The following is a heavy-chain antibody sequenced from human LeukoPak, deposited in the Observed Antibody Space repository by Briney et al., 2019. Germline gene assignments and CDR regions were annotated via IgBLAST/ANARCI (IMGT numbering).Heavy chain of an antibody. CDR3: AKDPVTMVRGVKSLYYYYMDV. Sequence: PWGSLRLSCAASGFTFSSYGMHWVRQAPGKGLEWVAFIRYDGSNKYYADSVKGRFTISRDNSKNTLYLQMNSLRAEDTAVYYCAKDPVTMVRGVKSLYYYYMDVWGKGTTVTISS. D-gene: IGHD3-10*01. CDR1: GFTFSSYG. CDR2: IRYDGSNK. J-gene: IGHJ6*03. V-gene: IGHV3-30*02.